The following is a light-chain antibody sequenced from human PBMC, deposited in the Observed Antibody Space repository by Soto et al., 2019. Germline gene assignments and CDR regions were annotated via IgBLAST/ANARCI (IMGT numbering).Light chain of an antibody. Sequence: QSVQAQPRSVSGSPGQSVTISCTGTSSDVGGYNYVSWYQQHPGKAPKLMIFDVSKRPSGVPDRFSGSKSANTASLTISGLQAEDEADYYCCSYAGSYTYVFGTGTKVTVL. CDR2: DVS. V-gene: IGLV2-11*01. CDR3: CSYAGSYTYV. CDR1: SSDVGGYNY. J-gene: IGLJ1*01.